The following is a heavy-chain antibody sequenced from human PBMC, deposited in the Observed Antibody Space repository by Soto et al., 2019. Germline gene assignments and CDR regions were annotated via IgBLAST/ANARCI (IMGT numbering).Heavy chain of an antibody. J-gene: IGHJ6*02. CDR2: INHSGST. CDR3: ARVKSYGYSGYYYGMDV. Sequence: QVQLQQWGAGLLKPSETLSLTCAVYGGSFSGYYWSWIRQPPGKGLEWVGEINHSGSTNYNPSLKSRVTISVDTSKNQFSLKLSSVTAADTAVYYCARVKSYGYSGYYYGMDVWGQGTTVTVSS. D-gene: IGHD5-18*01. CDR1: GGSFSGYY. V-gene: IGHV4-34*01.